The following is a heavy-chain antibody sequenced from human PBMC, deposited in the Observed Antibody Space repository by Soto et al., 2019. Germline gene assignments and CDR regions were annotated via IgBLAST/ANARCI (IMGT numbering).Heavy chain of an antibody. CDR3: ARDSRTGCSSTDCYMS. D-gene: IGHD2-2*01. V-gene: IGHV4-4*02. CDR2: IYHSGNT. CDR1: GGSISSGAW. J-gene: IGHJ5*02. Sequence: SKTMSLTCALSGGSISSGAWWSWVRQSPGKGLQWIGEIYHSGNTRNNPSLKSRVTMSVDKSNNQFSLNLMSVTAADTATYYCARDSRTGCSSTDCYMSWGRGILVTVSS.